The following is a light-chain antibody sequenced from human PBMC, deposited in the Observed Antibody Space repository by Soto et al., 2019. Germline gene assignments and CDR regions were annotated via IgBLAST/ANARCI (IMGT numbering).Light chain of an antibody. CDR3: LQHNTYPWT. Sequence: DIQMTQSPSSLSASVGDRVIITCRASQGIGDDLGWYQQKPGKAPKRLIYAASSLQSGVPSRLSGSGSRTDFTLTFSSLQPDDFASYYCLQHNTYPWTFGPGTKVEVK. V-gene: IGKV1-17*01. CDR1: QGIGDD. CDR2: AAS. J-gene: IGKJ1*01.